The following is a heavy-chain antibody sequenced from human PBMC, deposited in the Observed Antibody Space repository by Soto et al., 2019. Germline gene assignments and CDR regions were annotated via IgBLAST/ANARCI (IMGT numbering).Heavy chain of an antibody. CDR1: GYTFTSYG. J-gene: IGHJ4*02. CDR3: AARLPGFDY. D-gene: IGHD6-6*01. Sequence: GASVKVSCKASGYTFTSYGISWVRQAPGQGLEWIGWIIAYSGNTNYAQKFQGRVTMTRDMSTSTAYMELSSLRSEDTAVYYCAARLPGFDYWGQGTLVTVSS. V-gene: IGHV1-18*01. CDR2: IIAYSGNT.